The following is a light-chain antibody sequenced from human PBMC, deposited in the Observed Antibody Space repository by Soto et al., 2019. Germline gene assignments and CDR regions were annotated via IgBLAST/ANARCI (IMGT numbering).Light chain of an antibody. J-gene: IGKJ4*01. V-gene: IGKV3-15*01. CDR2: GAS. CDR3: QQYIRWPLT. Sequence: EMVVTQSPATLSVSPGERATLSCRASQDVSSNLAWYQQKPGQAPSLLIYGASTRATGTPARFSGSGSGTEFTLPISSLQSKDYAVFFCQQYIRWPLTFGGGTKVE. CDR1: QDVSSN.